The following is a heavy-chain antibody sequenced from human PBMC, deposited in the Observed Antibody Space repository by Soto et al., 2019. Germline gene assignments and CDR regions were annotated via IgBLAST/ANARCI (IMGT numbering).Heavy chain of an antibody. V-gene: IGHV4-59*01. CDR1: GGSISSYY. CDR2: IYYSGST. Sequence: PSETLSLTCTVSGGSISSYYWSWIRQPPGKGLEWIGYIYYSGSTNYNPSLKSRVTISVDTSKNQFSLKLSSVTAADTAVYYCARDMNFDYWGQGTLVTVSS. J-gene: IGHJ4*02. CDR3: ARDMNFDY. D-gene: IGHD3-16*01.